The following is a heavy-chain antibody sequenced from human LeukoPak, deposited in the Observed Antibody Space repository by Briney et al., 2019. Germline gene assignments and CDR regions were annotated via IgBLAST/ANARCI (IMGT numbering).Heavy chain of an antibody. CDR1: GFTLSGYW. CDR3: AKSGYDSKFDS. J-gene: IGHJ4*02. Sequence: GGSLRLSCAASGFTLSGYWMHWVRQAPGKGLVWVSRINSDGSITSYADSVKGRITISRDNAKNTLYLQMISLRAEDTAVYYCAKSGYDSKFDSWGQGTLVTVSS. V-gene: IGHV3-74*01. D-gene: IGHD5-12*01. CDR2: INSDGSIT.